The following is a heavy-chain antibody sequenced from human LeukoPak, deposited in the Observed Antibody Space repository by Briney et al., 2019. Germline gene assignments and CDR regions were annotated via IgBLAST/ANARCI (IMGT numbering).Heavy chain of an antibody. D-gene: IGHD3-10*01. CDR1: GASISSASYY. J-gene: IGHJ5*02. Sequence: SETLSLTCTVSGASISSASYYWSWIRQPAGKGLEWIGRLYTIVSTNYHPTHSRRATQSSDTSTNQSFLNLTSVTAAATSVYFCARGRGWFGELLYRIALSWFDPWGQGTLVTVSS. CDR2: LYTIVST. CDR3: ARGRGWFGELLYRIALSWFDP. V-gene: IGHV4-61*02.